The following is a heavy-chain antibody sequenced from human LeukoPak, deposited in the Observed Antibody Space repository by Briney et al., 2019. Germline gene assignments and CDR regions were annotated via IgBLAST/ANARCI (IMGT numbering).Heavy chain of an antibody. CDR1: GFTFSSYW. V-gene: IGHV3-74*01. D-gene: IGHD2/OR15-2a*01. CDR2: INPDGIST. J-gene: IGHJ4*02. CDR3: VSFYETY. Sequence: TGGSLRLSCAASGFTFSSYWMHWVRQAPGQAPGKGLVWVSRINPDGISTSYADSVRGRFTISKDNAKNTVYLQMNSLRAEDTAVYYCVSFYETYWGRGTLVTVSS.